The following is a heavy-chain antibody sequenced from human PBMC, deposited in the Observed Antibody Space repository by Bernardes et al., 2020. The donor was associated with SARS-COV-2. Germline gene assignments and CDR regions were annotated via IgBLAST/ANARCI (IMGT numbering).Heavy chain of an antibody. V-gene: IGHV1-2*02. Sequence: ASVKVSCKASGYTFTGYYMHWVRQAPGQGLEWLGWVNPNSGDTNYAQKFQGRVTMTGDTSISTAYMEVGRLRSDDTAVYYCARGGYYYYDMDVWGQGTTVTVSS. J-gene: IGHJ6*02. CDR3: ARGGYYYYDMDV. D-gene: IGHD3-10*01. CDR1: GYTFTGYY. CDR2: VNPNSGDT.